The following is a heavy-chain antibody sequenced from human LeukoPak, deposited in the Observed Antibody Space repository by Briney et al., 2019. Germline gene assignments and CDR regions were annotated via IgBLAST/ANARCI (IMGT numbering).Heavy chain of an antibody. CDR3: ARYFPDSSSWYGVHDYYYMDV. CDR1: GYTFTTYG. D-gene: IGHD6-13*01. V-gene: IGHV1-18*01. Sequence: ASVKVSCKASGYTFTTYGISWVRQAPGQGLEWMGWISAYNGHTNYAQNLQGRVTMTTDTSTSTAYMELRSLRSDDTAVYYCARYFPDSSSWYGVHDYYYMDVWGKGTTVTVSS. J-gene: IGHJ6*03. CDR2: ISAYNGHT.